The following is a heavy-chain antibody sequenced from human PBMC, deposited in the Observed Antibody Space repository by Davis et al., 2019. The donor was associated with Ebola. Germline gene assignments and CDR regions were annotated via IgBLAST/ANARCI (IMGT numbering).Heavy chain of an antibody. Sequence: GESLKISCKGSGYSFTSYWISWVRQMPGKGLEWMGRIDPSDSYTNYSPSFQGHVTISADKSISTAYLQWSSLKASDTAMYYCASQYYDFWSGYPEYGMDVWGQGTTVTVSS. J-gene: IGHJ6*02. D-gene: IGHD3-3*01. CDR2: IDPSDSYT. CDR3: ASQYYDFWSGYPEYGMDV. CDR1: GYSFTSYW. V-gene: IGHV5-10-1*01.